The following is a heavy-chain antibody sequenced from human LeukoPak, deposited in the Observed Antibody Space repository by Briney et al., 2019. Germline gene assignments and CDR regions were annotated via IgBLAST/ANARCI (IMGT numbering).Heavy chain of an antibody. J-gene: IGHJ3*02. CDR2: ISSSGSTI. V-gene: IGHV3-48*03. D-gene: IGHD3-22*01. CDR1: GFTFSSYE. Sequence: PGGSLRLSCAASGFTFSSYEMNWVRQAPGKGLEWVSYISSSGSTIYYADSVKGRFTISRDNAKNSLYLQMNSLRAEDTAVYYCARLPMIVVVITEEDAFDIWGQGTMVAVSS. CDR3: ARLPMIVVVITEEDAFDI.